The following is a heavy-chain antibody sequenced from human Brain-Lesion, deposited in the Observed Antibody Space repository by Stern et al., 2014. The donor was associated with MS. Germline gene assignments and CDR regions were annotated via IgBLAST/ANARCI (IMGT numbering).Heavy chain of an antibody. CDR3: ARVYNTIYGIVTQRGSGMDV. D-gene: IGHD3-3*01. CDR1: GFTFGNYW. V-gene: IGHV3-7*01. Sequence: EVQLVESGGGLVQPGGSLTISCTAAGFTFGNYWMTWVRQAPGKGLEWGANIKEDGTEKNYVDSVKGRFTISRDNARNSLYLQMNSLRVEDTALYYCARVYNTIYGIVTQRGSGMDVWGQGTTVIGSS. CDR2: IKEDGTEK. J-gene: IGHJ6*02.